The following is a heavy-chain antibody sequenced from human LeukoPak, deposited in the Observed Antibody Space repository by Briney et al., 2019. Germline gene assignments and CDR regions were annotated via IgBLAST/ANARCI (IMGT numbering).Heavy chain of an antibody. J-gene: IGHJ3*02. CDR1: GYTFSRYG. CDR2: ISAYNGNT. D-gene: IGHD5-18*01. CDR3: ARDRATAMSRFDI. V-gene: IGHV1-18*01. Sequence: ASVKVSCKAFGYTFSRYGVSWVRQAPGQGLEWMGWISAYNGNTNYAQKLQGRVTMTTDTSTSTAYMELRSLGSDDTAVYYCARDRATAMSRFDIWGQGTMVTVSS.